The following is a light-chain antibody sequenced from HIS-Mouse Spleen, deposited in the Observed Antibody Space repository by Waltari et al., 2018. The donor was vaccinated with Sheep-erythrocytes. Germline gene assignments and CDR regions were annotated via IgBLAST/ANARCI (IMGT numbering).Light chain of an antibody. CDR1: ISDVGGYNY. J-gene: IGLJ3*02. CDR3: SSYTSSSTWV. V-gene: IGLV2-14*01. CDR2: DVS. Sequence: QSALTQPASASGSPGPSITISCTGTISDVGGYNYVSWYQQHPGQAPKLMIYDVSNRPSGVSNRFSGSKSGNTASLTISGLQAEDEADYYCSSYTSSSTWVFGGGTKLTVL.